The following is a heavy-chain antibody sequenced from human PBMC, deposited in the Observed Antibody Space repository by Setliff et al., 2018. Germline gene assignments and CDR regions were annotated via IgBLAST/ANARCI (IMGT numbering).Heavy chain of an antibody. D-gene: IGHD5-12*01. CDR1: GDSISSTYH. CDR2: IYHSGNT. J-gene: IGHJ4*02. CDR3: AREYSGYEGGDYYFDY. V-gene: IGHV4-38-2*02. Sequence: SETLSLTCNVSGDSISSTYHWGWIRQSPGKGLEWIGTIYHSGNTYYNPSLNSRLTISVDTSKNQFSLRLTAVTAADTAVYYCAREYSGYEGGDYYFDYWGQGTLVTVSS.